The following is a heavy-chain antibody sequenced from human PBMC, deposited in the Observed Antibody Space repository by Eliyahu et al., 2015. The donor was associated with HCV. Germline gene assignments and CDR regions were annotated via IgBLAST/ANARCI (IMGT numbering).Heavy chain of an antibody. CDR2: ISSSSSYI. D-gene: IGHD6-19*01. V-gene: IGHV3-21*01. Sequence: EVQLVESGGGLVKPGGSLRLSCAASGFTFSSXXMNWVRQAPGKGLGWVSSISSSSSYIYYADSVKGRFTISRDNAKNSLYLQMNTLRAEDTAVYYCARDGRGWLVPHYYYYGMDVWGQGTTVTVSS. CDR1: GFTFSSXX. CDR3: ARDGRGWLVPHYYYYGMDV. J-gene: IGHJ6*02.